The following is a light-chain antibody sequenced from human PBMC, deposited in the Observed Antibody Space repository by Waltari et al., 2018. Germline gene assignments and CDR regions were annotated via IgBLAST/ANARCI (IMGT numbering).Light chain of an antibody. CDR2: DVT. J-gene: IGLJ1*01. CDR3: SSYTSSNTQYV. CDR1: SGDVGGYNY. V-gene: IGLV2-14*03. Sequence: QSVLTQPASVSGSPGQPITISCTGTSGDVGGYNYFSWYQQHPGKAPKLIIYDVTVRPSGISNRFSGSKSGNTASLTISGLQAEDEADFYCSSYTSSNTQYVFGTGTKVTVL.